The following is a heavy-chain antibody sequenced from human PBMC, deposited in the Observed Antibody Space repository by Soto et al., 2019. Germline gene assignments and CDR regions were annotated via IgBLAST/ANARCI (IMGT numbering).Heavy chain of an antibody. CDR3: GTLAEPRD. J-gene: IGHJ4*02. CDR1: GFTFSNYW. CDR2: MKQDGSEK. Sequence: EVQLVESGGGLVQAGGSLRLSCAASGFTFSNYWMTWVRQAPGKGLECVADMKQDGSEKYYVDSVKGRFTISRDNAKNSLYLQLNSLRADDTAVYSCGTLAEPRDWGQGPLVTVPS. V-gene: IGHV3-7*01.